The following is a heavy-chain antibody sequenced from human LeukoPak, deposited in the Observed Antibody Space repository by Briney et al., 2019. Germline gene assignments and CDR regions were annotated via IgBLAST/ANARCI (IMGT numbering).Heavy chain of an antibody. CDR3: ARGLYYGSGSYYSPSPWFDP. D-gene: IGHD3-10*01. Sequence: PSETLSLTCTVSGGSVSSSSHYCGWIRQPPGKGLEWIGSITYIGSTYYNPSLSSRVTISADTSKNQFSLKLSSVTAADTAVYYCARGLYYGSGSYYSPSPWFDPWGQGTLVTVSS. J-gene: IGHJ5*02. V-gene: IGHV4-39*07. CDR1: GGSVSSSSHY. CDR2: ITYIGST.